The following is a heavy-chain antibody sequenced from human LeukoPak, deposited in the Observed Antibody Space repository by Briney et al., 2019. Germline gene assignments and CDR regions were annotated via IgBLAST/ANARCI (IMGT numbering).Heavy chain of an antibody. CDR1: GFTFSSYS. CDR3: ARDLLAVAGLVDY. V-gene: IGHV3-21*01. D-gene: IGHD6-19*01. J-gene: IGHJ4*02. Sequence: GGSLRLSCAASGFTFSSYSMNWVRQAPGKGLEWVSSISSSSSYIYYVDSVKGRFTISRDNAKNSLYLQMNSLRAEDTAVHYCARDLLAVAGLVDYWGQGTLVTVSS. CDR2: ISSSSSYI.